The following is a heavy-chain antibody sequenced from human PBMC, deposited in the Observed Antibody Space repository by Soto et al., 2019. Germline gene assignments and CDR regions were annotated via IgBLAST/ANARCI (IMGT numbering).Heavy chain of an antibody. J-gene: IGHJ4*02. CDR2: MNPNSGNT. CDR3: ARDRTGTRGGDY. CDR1: GYTFTSYD. V-gene: IGHV1-8*01. D-gene: IGHD1-1*01. Sequence: QVQLVQSGAEVKKPGASVKVSCKASGYTFTSYDINWVRQATGQGLEWMGWMNPNSGNTGYAQKFQGRVTMTMNTSMSTAYMELSSLRSEDAAVYYCARDRTGTRGGDYWGQGTLVTVSS.